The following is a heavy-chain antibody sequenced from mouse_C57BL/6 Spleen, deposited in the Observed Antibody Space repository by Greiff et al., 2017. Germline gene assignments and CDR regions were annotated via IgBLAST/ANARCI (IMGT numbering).Heavy chain of an antibody. V-gene: IGHV1-47*01. D-gene: IGHD4-1*01. Sequence: QVQLQQSGAELVKPGASVKMSCKASGYTFTTYPIEWMKQNHGKSQEWIGNLHTYNDDTKYDEKFKGKATLTLEKSSSTVYLELSRLTSDDSAVYYCARGNWDHYFDYWGQGTTLTVSS. J-gene: IGHJ2*01. CDR2: LHTYNDDT. CDR3: ARGNWDHYFDY. CDR1: GYTFTTYP.